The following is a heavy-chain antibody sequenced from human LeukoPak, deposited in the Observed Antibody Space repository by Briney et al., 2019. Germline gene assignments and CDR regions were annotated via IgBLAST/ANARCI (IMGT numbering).Heavy chain of an antibody. CDR3: ARGDGGYSGYMDV. V-gene: IGHV1-18*01. CDR1: GYTLTNYA. J-gene: IGHJ6*03. CDR2: ISVYNGKT. Sequence: ASVKVSCKASGYTLTNYAIGWVRQAPGQGLEWMGWISVYNGKTNYAQKLQGRVTMTTDTSTSTAYMELRSLRSDDTAVYYCARGDGGYSGYMDVWGKGTTVTVSS. D-gene: IGHD4-23*01.